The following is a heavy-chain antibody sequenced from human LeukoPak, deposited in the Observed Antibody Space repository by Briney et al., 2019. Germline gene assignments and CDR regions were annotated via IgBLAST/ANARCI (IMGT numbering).Heavy chain of an antibody. D-gene: IGHD5-18*01. CDR1: GFTFSSYE. CDR3: GLQGYFDY. V-gene: IGHV3-48*03. Sequence: GGSLRLSCAASGFTFSSYEMNWVRQAPGKGLEWVSYISSSGSTVYYADSVKGRFTISRDNAKNSLCLQMNSLRAEDTAVYYCGLQGYFDYWGQGTLVTVSS. CDR2: ISSSGSTV. J-gene: IGHJ4*02.